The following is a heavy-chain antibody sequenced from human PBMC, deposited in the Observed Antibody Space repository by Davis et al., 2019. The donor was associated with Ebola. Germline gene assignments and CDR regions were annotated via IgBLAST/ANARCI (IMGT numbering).Heavy chain of an antibody. V-gene: IGHV4-59*08. D-gene: IGHD3-10*01. CDR1: SGSVSAHY. CDR2: VYYEGTT. CDR3: SRRVPMGNGFGP. J-gene: IGHJ5*02. Sequence: MPSETLSLTCTVSSGSVSAHYLAWIRQTPGKGLAWVGYVYYEGTTNYNPSRKSRITISLDKSKNQFSLKLKSATAADTAMYYCSRRVPMGNGFGPWGQGALVTVSS.